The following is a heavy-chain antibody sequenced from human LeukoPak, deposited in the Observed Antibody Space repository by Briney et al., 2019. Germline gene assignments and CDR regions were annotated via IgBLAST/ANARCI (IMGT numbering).Heavy chain of an antibody. Sequence: GGSLRLSCAASGFTFSSYAMSWVRQAPGKGLEWVSVISGSGGSTYYADSVKGRFTISRDNSKNTLYLQMNSLRAEDTAVYYCAKGYDYGDYWPFDYWGQGTLVTVSS. CDR2: ISGSGGST. J-gene: IGHJ4*02. V-gene: IGHV3-23*01. D-gene: IGHD4-17*01. CDR1: GFTFSSYA. CDR3: AKGYDYGDYWPFDY.